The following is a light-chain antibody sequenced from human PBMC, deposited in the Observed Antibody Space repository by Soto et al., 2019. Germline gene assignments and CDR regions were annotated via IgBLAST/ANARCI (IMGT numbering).Light chain of an antibody. CDR2: DDS. CDR3: QVCDNDSYQFV. V-gene: IGLV3-21*02. CDR1: NIGSKS. Sequence: SSELTQPPSVSVAPGQTASITCEENNIGSKSVQWYQQKPGQAPVLVVYDDSDRPSGIPERFSGSNSGNTATLTINRVEAGDEADYYCQVCDNDSYQFVFGSGTKV. J-gene: IGLJ1*01.